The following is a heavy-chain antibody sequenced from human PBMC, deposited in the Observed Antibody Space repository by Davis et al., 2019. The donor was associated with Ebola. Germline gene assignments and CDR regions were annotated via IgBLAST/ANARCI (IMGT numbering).Heavy chain of an antibody. CDR2: FYAGGST. Sequence: GGSLRLSCAASGFTVSSHYMSWVRQAPGKGLEWVSVFYAGGSTYYADSVKGRFTISRDNSKNTLYLQMNSLRAEDTAVYYCARDTYYYYNTMDVWGKGTTVTVSS. V-gene: IGHV3-53*01. CDR3: ARDTYYYYNTMDV. CDR1: GFTVSSHY. J-gene: IGHJ6*04.